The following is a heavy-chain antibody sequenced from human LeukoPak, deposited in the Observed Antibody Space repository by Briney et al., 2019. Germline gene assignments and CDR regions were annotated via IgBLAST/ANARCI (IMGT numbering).Heavy chain of an antibody. CDR2: TYGDGTT. V-gene: IGHV3-66*01. CDR1: ELSVSANY. Sequence: GGSLRLSCAVSELSVSANYMSWVRQAPGKGLEWVSVTYGDGTTFYADSVRGRFNISRDNSKNTVYLQMNSLRVEDTAVYYCAKVVERKLLSREYIDYWGQGTLVTVSS. J-gene: IGHJ4*02. CDR3: AKVVERKLLSREYIDY. D-gene: IGHD3-10*01.